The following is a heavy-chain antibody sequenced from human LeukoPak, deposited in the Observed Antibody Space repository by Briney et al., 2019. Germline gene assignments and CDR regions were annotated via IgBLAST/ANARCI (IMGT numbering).Heavy chain of an antibody. CDR3: AREIDDFWSGYTRSDAFDI. V-gene: IGHV4-59*01. CDR1: GGSISSYY. D-gene: IGHD3-3*01. J-gene: IGHJ3*02. Sequence: SETLSLTCTVSGGSISSYYWSWIRQPPGKGVEWIGYIYYSGSTNYNPSLKSRVTISVDTSKNQFSLKLSSVTAADTAVYYCAREIDDFWSGYTRSDAFDIWGQGTMVTVSS. CDR2: IYYSGST.